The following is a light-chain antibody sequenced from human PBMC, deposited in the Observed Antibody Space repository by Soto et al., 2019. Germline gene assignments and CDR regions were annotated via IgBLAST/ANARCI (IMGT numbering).Light chain of an antibody. CDR1: QSISSW. V-gene: IGKV1-5*03. J-gene: IGKJ1*01. Sequence: DIQMTQSPSTLSASVGDRVTITCRASQSISSWLAWYQQTPGKAPKLLIYKASALESGVPSRFSGSGSGTEFTLTISSLQPDDFATYYCQQYNSYPWTFGQGTKVDIK. CDR2: KAS. CDR3: QQYNSYPWT.